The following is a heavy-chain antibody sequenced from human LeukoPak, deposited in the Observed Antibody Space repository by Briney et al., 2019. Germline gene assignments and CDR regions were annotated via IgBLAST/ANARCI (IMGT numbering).Heavy chain of an antibody. V-gene: IGHV3-23*01. CDR3: ARDQGYCSGGSCYSADFDY. Sequence: PGGSLRLSCAASGLTFSSYAMSWVRQAPGKGLEWVSAISGSGGSTYYADFLKGRFTISRDNSKNTLYLQMNSLRAEDTAVHYCARDQGYCSGGSCYSADFDYWGQGTLVTVSS. CDR1: GLTFSSYA. J-gene: IGHJ4*02. CDR2: ISGSGGST. D-gene: IGHD2-15*01.